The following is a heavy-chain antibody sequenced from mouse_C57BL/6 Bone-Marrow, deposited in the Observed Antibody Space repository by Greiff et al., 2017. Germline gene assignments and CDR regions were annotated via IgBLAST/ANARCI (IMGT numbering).Heavy chain of an antibody. CDR3: AREGVRTSYWYFDV. V-gene: IGHV1-69*01. CDR1: GYTFTSYW. D-gene: IGHD2-2*01. CDR2: IDPSDSYT. Sequence: QVQLKQSGAELVMPGASVKLSCKASGYTFTSYWMHWVKQRPGQGLEWIGEIDPSDSYTNYNQKFKGKSTLTVDKSSSTAYMQLSSLTSEDSAVYYCAREGVRTSYWYFDVWGTGTTVTVSS. J-gene: IGHJ1*03.